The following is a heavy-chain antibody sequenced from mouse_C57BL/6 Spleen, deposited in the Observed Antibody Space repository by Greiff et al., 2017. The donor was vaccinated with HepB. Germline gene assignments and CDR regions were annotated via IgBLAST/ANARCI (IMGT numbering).Heavy chain of an antibody. D-gene: IGHD1-1*01. V-gene: IGHV1-62-2*01. J-gene: IGHJ1*03. Sequence: VQLQESGAELVKPGASVKLSCKASGYTFTEYTIHWVKQRSGQGLEWIGWFYPGSGSIKYNEKFKDKATLTADKSSSTVYMELSRLTSEDSAVYFCARHEGGYYGRGWYFDVWGTGTTVTVSS. CDR3: ARHEGGYYGRGWYFDV. CDR2: FYPGSGSI. CDR1: GYTFTEYT.